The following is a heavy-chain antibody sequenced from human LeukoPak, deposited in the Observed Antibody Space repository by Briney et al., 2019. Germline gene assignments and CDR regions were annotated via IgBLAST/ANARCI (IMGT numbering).Heavy chain of an antibody. Sequence: SETLSLTCTVSGGSISSSSYYWGCIRQPPGKGPECIGSIYYSGSTNYNPSLKSRVTISVDKSKNQFSLKLSSVTAADTAVYYCARNDYVWGSYRLDDAFDIWGQGTMVTVSS. CDR2: IYYSGST. J-gene: IGHJ3*02. V-gene: IGHV4-39*07. CDR1: GGSISSSSYY. D-gene: IGHD3-16*02. CDR3: ARNDYVWGSYRLDDAFDI.